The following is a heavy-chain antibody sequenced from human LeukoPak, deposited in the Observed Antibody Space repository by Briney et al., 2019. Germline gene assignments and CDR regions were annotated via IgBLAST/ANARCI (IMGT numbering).Heavy chain of an antibody. CDR1: GFTFISYE. Sequence: GGSLRLSCAASGFTFISYEMNWVRQAPGKGLERVSYISGAGSTINFADSVKGRFTISRDNAKNSLSLHMNSLRAEDTAVYYCARIHLFLDRGLIRGVDFWGQGTLVSVSS. D-gene: IGHD3-10*01. CDR3: ARIHLFLDRGLIRGVDF. V-gene: IGHV3-48*03. J-gene: IGHJ4*02. CDR2: ISGAGSTI.